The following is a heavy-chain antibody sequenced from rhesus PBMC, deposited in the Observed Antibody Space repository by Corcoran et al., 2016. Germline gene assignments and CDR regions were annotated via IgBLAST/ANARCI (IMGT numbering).Heavy chain of an antibody. CDR1: GGSFIGYY. Sequence: QVQLQESGPGLVKPSETLSLTCAVSGGSFIGYYWGWIRQPPGKGLEWFGYTSGSSGTTDYHPPLQSRVTISTDTSKTQFSLKRSSVTAADTAVYYCARDNTVTFDYWGQGVLVTVSS. J-gene: IGHJ4*01. CDR3: ARDNTVTFDY. CDR2: TSGSSGTT. D-gene: IGHD4-23*01. V-gene: IGHV4-165*01.